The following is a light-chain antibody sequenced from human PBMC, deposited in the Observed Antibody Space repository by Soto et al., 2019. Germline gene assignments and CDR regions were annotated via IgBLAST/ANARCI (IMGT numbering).Light chain of an antibody. V-gene: IGKV3-15*01. CDR3: QQSNKSPWT. CDR1: QSVSGK. CDR2: DAS. Sequence: MTQSQSTLSLGSRERATXSCRASQSVSGKLAWYQQKPGQAPRLLIYDASTRATGIPARFSGRGSGTEFTLTISSLQSEDFAVYYCQQSNKSPWTFGQGTKVDI. J-gene: IGKJ1*01.